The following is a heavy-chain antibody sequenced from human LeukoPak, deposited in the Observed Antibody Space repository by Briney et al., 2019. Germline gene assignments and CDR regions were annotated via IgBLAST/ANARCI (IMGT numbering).Heavy chain of an antibody. CDR3: AKDGFQYFDSRGYYFATLDF. V-gene: IGHV3-23*01. D-gene: IGHD3-22*01. CDR2: ISGSGGST. J-gene: IGHJ4*02. CDR1: GFTFNTYA. Sequence: GGSLRLSCAASGFTFNTYAMSWVRQARGKGLEWVSSISGSGGSTDYADLVKGRFTISRDNSKNTLYLQMNSLRAEETSVYYCAKDGFQYFDSRGYYFATLDFWGQGTLVTVSS.